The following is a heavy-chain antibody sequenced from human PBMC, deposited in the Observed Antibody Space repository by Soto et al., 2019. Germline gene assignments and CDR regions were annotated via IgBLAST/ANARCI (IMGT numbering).Heavy chain of an antibody. CDR2: INHSGST. D-gene: IGHD3-10*01. Sequence: SETLSLTCAVYGGSFSGYYWSWIRQPPGKGLEWIGEINHSGSTNYNPSLKSRVTISVDTSKNQFSLKLSSVTAADTAVYYCARVRGSYYYYYYMDVWGKGTTVTVSS. J-gene: IGHJ6*03. CDR1: GGSFSGYY. CDR3: ARVRGSYYYYYYMDV. V-gene: IGHV4-34*01.